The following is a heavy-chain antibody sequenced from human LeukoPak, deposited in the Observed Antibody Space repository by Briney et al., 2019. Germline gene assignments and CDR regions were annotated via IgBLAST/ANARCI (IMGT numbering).Heavy chain of an antibody. J-gene: IGHJ3*02. Sequence: PGGSLRLSCAASGFTFSTYAIHWVRQAPGKGLEWVSAISGSGGSTYYADSVKGRFTISRDNSKNTLYLQMNSLRAEDTAVYYCAKGPLYGDYPDDAFDIWGQGTMVTVSS. D-gene: IGHD4-17*01. CDR3: AKGPLYGDYPDDAFDI. CDR2: ISGSGGST. V-gene: IGHV3-23*01. CDR1: GFTFSTYA.